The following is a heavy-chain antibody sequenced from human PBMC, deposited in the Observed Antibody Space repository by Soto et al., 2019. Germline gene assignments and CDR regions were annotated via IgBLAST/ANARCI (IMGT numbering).Heavy chain of an antibody. D-gene: IGHD5-12*01. V-gene: IGHV4-30-4*01. CDR1: GAPISGSEYY. CDR2: IYYSGTT. J-gene: IGHJ6*02. CDR3: ARESTLRTLGMDV. Sequence: SETRSLPCPGTGAPISGSEYYGRWIRQPPGKGLEWIGYIYYSGTTYHNPSLKSRLTISIDTSKNQFSLKLSSVTAADTAVYNCARESTLRTLGMDVRGQGTTVT.